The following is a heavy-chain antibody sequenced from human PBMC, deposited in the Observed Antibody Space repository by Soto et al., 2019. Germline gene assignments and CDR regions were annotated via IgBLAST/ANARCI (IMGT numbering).Heavy chain of an antibody. CDR1: GASVTSGGNY. CDR2: ISHSGIT. Sequence: SETLSLTCRVSGASVTSGGNYWSWLRQYSGGGLEFIGYISHSGITYYNPSLQSRPTISLDTSKNQFSLDLRFVTVADTAVYYCADACSSSLLFQSWGQGTLVTVSS. CDR3: ADACSSSLLFQS. D-gene: IGHD6-13*01. J-gene: IGHJ5*02. V-gene: IGHV4-31*03.